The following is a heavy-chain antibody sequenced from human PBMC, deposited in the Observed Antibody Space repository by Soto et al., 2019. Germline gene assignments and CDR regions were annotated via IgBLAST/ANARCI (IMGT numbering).Heavy chain of an antibody. CDR3: ARDAPMPGANDYYHYGMDV. CDR1: EYSFTSYW. V-gene: IGHV5-10-1*01. D-gene: IGHD2-8*01. Sequence: GESLKISCQAFEYSFTSYWISWVRQMPGKGLEWMGRIDPSDSYTNYSPSFQGHVTISADKSISTAYLQWSSLKASDTAMYYCARDAPMPGANDYYHYGMDVWGQGTTVTVSS. J-gene: IGHJ6*02. CDR2: IDPSDSYT.